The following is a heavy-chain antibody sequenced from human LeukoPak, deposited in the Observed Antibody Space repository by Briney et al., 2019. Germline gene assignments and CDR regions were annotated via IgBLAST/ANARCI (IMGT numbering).Heavy chain of an antibody. CDR2: IYYSGST. J-gene: IGHJ2*01. CDR1: GCTISTYY. CDR3: ARSLVTGLGWYFDL. D-gene: IGHD2-21*02. Sequence: ASETLSLTCTVSGCTISTYYWSWIRQPPGKGLEWIGYIYYSGSTNYNPSLKRRVTISVDTSKNQFSLKLSSVTAADTAVYYCARSLVTGLGWYFDLWGRGTLVTVSS. V-gene: IGHV4-59*08.